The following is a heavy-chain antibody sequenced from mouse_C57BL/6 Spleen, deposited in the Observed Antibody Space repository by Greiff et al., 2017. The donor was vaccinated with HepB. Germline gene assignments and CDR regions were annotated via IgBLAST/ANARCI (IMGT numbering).Heavy chain of an antibody. J-gene: IGHJ4*01. CDR1: GFNIKDDY. D-gene: IGHD1-1*01. V-gene: IGHV14-4*01. CDR2: IDPENGDT. CDR3: TKLTVVATDAMDY. Sequence: EVQLQQSGAELVRPGASVKLSCTASGFNIKDDYMHWVKQRPEQGLEWIGWIDPENGDTEYASKFQGKATITADTSSNTAYLKLSSLTSEDTAVYYCTKLTVVATDAMDYWGQGTSVTVSS.